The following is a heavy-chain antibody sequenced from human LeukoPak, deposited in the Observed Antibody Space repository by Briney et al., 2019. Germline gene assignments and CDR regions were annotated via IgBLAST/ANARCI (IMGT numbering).Heavy chain of an antibody. D-gene: IGHD3-10*01. CDR1: RFTVSSNY. V-gene: IGHV3-53*01. CDR2: IYSGGST. Sequence: PGGSLRLSCAASRFTVSSNYMSWVRLAPGKGLEWVSVIYSGGSTYYADSVKGRFTISRDNSKNTLYLQMNSLRAGDTAVYYCARDRGVNGFDYWGQGTLVTVSS. CDR3: ARDRGVNGFDY. J-gene: IGHJ4*02.